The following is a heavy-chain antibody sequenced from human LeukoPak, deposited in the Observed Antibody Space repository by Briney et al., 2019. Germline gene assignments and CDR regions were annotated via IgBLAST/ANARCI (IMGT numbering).Heavy chain of an antibody. CDR3: AGTWLLSYYMDV. J-gene: IGHJ6*03. CDR2: LSAGGAST. Sequence: GGSLRLSCAASGYTFSSVGMSWVRQAPGKGLEWVSALSAGGASTYYADSVKGRFTISRDNSKSTLYLEMNSLRAGDTAVYYCAGTWLLSYYMDVWGKGTTVTVSS. V-gene: IGHV3-23*01. D-gene: IGHD3-22*01. CDR1: GYTFSSVG.